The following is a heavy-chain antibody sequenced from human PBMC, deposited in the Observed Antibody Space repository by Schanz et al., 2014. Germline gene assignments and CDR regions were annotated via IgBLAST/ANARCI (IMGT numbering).Heavy chain of an antibody. CDR3: VPMSIAAH. D-gene: IGHD6-6*01. CDR1: GFTFSNYS. V-gene: IGHV3-21*01. CDR2: ISSTSSYI. J-gene: IGHJ4*02. Sequence: EVQLVESGGGLVQPGRSLRLSCAASGFTFSNYSMNWVRQAPGKGLEWVSSISSTSSYIFYADSVKGRFTISRDNAKNSLYLQMNSLRAEDTAVYYCVPMSIAAHWGQGTLVTVSS.